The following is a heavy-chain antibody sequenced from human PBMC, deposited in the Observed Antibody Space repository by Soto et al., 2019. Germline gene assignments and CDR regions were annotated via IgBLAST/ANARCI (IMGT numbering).Heavy chain of an antibody. CDR3: ARGGYSGNWFDP. V-gene: IGHV4-31*03. J-gene: IGHJ5*02. CDR2: IFPSGST. CDR1: GGSISSGGFY. Sequence: PSETLPLTCTVSGGSISSGGFYWNWIRQHPGKDLEWIGYIFPSGSTYYNPSLNSRVIMSADTSKNQLSLNLNSVTAADTAVYYCARGGYSGNWFDPWGQGTLVT. D-gene: IGHD1-1*01.